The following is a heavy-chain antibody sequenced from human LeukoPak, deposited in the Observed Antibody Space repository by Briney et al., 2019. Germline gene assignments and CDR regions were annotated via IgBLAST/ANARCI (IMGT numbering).Heavy chain of an antibody. J-gene: IGHJ4*02. CDR2: INWNGGST. Sequence: GGSLRLSCAASGFTFDDYGMSWVRQAPGKGLEGVSGINWNGGSTGYADTVKGRFTISRDNAKNSLYLQMNSLRAEDTALYYCASGYYDILTGYQNGGYFDYWGQGTLVTVSS. D-gene: IGHD3-9*01. CDR1: GFTFDDYG. V-gene: IGHV3-20*04. CDR3: ASGYYDILTGYQNGGYFDY.